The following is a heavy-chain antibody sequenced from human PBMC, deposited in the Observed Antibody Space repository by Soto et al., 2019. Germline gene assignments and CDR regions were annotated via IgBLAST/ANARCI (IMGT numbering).Heavy chain of an antibody. V-gene: IGHV4-59*01. Sequence: SETLSLTCTVSGGSISSYYWSWIRQPPGKGLEWIGYIYYSGSTNYNPSLKSRVTISVDTSKNQFSLKLSSVTAADTAVYYCAGLPDPRYYYSYMDVWGKGTTVTVSS. CDR3: AGLPDPRYYYSYMDV. CDR2: IYYSGST. D-gene: IGHD3-16*01. J-gene: IGHJ6*03. CDR1: GGSISSYY.